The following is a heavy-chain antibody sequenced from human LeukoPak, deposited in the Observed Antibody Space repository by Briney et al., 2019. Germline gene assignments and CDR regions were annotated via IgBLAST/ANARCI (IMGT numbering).Heavy chain of an antibody. CDR3: TRGLKGNYYSGMGTYRWFAP. J-gene: IGHJ5*02. D-gene: IGHD3-22*01. CDR2: SNTGNGNT. CDR1: GYIFTSYT. V-gene: IGHV1-3*04. Sequence: WASVKVSCKASGYIFTSYTIHWVRQAPGQRLEWVGWSNTGNGNTKYSQQFQGRVTITTDASISTVYMELSSLRSDDTAVYYCTRGLKGNYYSGMGTYRWFAPWGQGTLVTVSS.